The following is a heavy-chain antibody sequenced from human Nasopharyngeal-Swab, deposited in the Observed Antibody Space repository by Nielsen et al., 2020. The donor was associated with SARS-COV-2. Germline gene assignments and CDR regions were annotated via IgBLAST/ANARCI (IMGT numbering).Heavy chain of an antibody. CDR3: ARGEGGYGGPMDV. D-gene: IGHD5-12*01. CDR2: IIPIFGTA. Sequence: SVKVSCKASGGTFSSYAISWVRQAPGRGLEWMGGIIPIFGTANYAQKFQGRVTITADESTSTAYMELSSLRSEDTAVYYCARGEGGYGGPMDVWGQGTTVTVSS. V-gene: IGHV1-69*13. J-gene: IGHJ6*02. CDR1: GGTFSSYA.